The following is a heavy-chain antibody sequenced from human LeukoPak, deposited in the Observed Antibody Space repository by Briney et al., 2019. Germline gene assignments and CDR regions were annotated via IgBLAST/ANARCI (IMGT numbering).Heavy chain of an antibody. CDR3: AKVPKGGYFDY. D-gene: IGHD2-2*01. V-gene: IGHV3-23*01. CDR1: GFTFSNYA. Sequence: GGSRRLSCAASGFTFSNYAMCWVRQAPGKGLEWVSHISGSGGSTYYADSVKGRFTISRDNSKNTLYLQMNSLRAEDTAVYYCAKVPKGGYFDYWGQGTLVTVSS. J-gene: IGHJ4*02. CDR2: ISGSGGST.